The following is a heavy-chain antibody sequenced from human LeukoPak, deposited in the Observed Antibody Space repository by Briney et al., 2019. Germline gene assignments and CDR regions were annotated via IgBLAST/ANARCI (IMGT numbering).Heavy chain of an antibody. D-gene: IGHD6-13*01. V-gene: IGHV4-34*01. CDR2: INHSGST. J-gene: IGHJ4*02. CDR3: ARVYSSSWYAY. CDR1: GGSFSGYY. Sequence: SETLSLTCAVYGGSFSGYYWSWIRQPPGKGLEWIGEINHSGSTNYNPSFKSRVTISVDTSKNQFSLKLSSVTAADTAVYYCARVYSSSWYAYWGQGTLVTVSS.